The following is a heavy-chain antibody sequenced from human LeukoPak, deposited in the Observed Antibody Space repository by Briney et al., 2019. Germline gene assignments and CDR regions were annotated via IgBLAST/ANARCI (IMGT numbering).Heavy chain of an antibody. CDR2: IIPIFGTP. CDR1: GYTFTSYA. Sequence: SVKVSCKASGYTFTSYAISWVRQAPGQGLEWMGGIIPIFGTPYYAQKFQGRVTITADESTTTAYMELSSLRSEDTAIYYCARGGGYYDSNGNFDYWGQGTLVTVSS. D-gene: IGHD3-22*01. J-gene: IGHJ4*02. V-gene: IGHV1-69*13. CDR3: ARGGGYYDSNGNFDY.